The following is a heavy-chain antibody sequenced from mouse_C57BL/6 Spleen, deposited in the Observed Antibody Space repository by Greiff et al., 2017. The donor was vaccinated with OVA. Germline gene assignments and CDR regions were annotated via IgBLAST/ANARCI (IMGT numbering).Heavy chain of an antibody. CDR2: IYPGDGDT. CDR3: ARGGDYDLYYAMDY. D-gene: IGHD2-4*01. Sequence: VKLQESGPELVKPGASVKISCKASGYAFSSSWMNWVKQRPGKGLEWIGRIYPGDGDTNYNGKFKGKATLTADKSSSTAYMQLSSLTSEDSAVYFCARGGDYDLYYAMDYWGQGTSVTVSS. CDR1: GYAFSSSW. V-gene: IGHV1-82*01. J-gene: IGHJ4*01.